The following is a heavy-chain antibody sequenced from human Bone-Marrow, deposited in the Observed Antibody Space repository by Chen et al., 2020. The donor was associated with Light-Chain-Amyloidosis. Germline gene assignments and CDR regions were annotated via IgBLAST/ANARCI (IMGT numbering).Heavy chain of an antibody. V-gene: IGHV6-1*01. D-gene: IGHD1-1*01. CDR3: ARNRSPGNMMDV. CDR2: TYYRAKWNN. CDR1: GASVSSNSAG. J-gene: IGHJ6*02. Sequence: QVQLQQSGPGLVKPSQTLSLTCVISGASVSSNSAGWNWIRQSPSRGLEWLGRTYYRAKWNNDYAVSVKSRISINPDTTKNRFSLQLNSVTPEDTAVYYCARNRSPGNMMDVWGQGTTVTVSS.